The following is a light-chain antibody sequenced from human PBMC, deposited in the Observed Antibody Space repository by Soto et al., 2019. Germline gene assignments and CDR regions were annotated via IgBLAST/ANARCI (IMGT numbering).Light chain of an antibody. CDR1: QSISDT. Sequence: EILMTQSPATLSVSPGGRATLSCRASQSISDTLAWYQQKPGQSPRLLIYGASRRATGFPARFSGSGSGTDFTLTISRLEPEEFAVYYCQQYGSSLFGGGTKVDIK. V-gene: IGKV3-20*01. CDR3: QQYGSSL. CDR2: GAS. J-gene: IGKJ4*01.